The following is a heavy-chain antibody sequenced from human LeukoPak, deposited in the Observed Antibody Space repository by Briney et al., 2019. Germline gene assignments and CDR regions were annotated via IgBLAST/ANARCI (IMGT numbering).Heavy chain of an antibody. D-gene: IGHD6-13*01. CDR3: ARAIARIAAAGTEKRGNHWFDP. CDR1: GGSFSGYY. Sequence: PSETLSLTCAVYGGSFSGYYWSWIRQPPGKGLEWIGEINHSGSTNYNPSLKSRVTISVDTSKYQFSLKLSSVTAADTAVYYCARAIARIAAAGTEKRGNHWFDPWGQGTLVTVSS. V-gene: IGHV4-34*01. CDR2: INHSGST. J-gene: IGHJ5*02.